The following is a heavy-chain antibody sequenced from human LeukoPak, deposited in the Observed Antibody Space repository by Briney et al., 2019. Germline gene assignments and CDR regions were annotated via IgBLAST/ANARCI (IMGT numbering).Heavy chain of an antibody. V-gene: IGHV3-21*01. Sequence: GGSLRLSCAASGFTFSSYSMNWVRQAPGKGLEWVSSISSSSSCIYYADSVKGRFTISRDNAKNSLYLQMNSLRAEDTAVYYCARGYCSGGSCYFDYWGQGTLVTVSS. D-gene: IGHD2-15*01. CDR2: ISSSSSCI. J-gene: IGHJ4*02. CDR3: ARGYCSGGSCYFDY. CDR1: GFTFSSYS.